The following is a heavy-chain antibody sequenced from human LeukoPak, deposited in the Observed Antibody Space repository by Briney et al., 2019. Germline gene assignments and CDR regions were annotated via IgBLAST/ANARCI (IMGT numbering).Heavy chain of an antibody. CDR1: GGSISSYY. CDR3: ARSDYGDSKLDY. V-gene: IGHV4-59*01. D-gene: IGHD4-17*01. Sequence: PSETLSLTCTVSGGSISSYYWSWIRQPPGKGLEWIGYIYYSGSTNYNPSLKSRVTISVDTSKNQFSLKLSSVTAADTAVYYCARSDYGDSKLDYWGQGTLVTVSS. J-gene: IGHJ4*02. CDR2: IYYSGST.